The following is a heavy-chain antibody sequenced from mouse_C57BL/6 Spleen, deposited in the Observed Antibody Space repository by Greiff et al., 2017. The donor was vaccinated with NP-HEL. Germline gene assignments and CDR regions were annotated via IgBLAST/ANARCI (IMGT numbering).Heavy chain of an antibody. Sequence: EVKLQESGPVLVKPGASVKMSCKASGYTFTDYYMNWVKQSHGKSLEWIGVINPYNGGTSYNQKFKGKATLTVDKSSSTAYMELNSLTSEDSAVYYCARMGEGAMDYWGQGTSVTVSS. CDR1: GYTFTDYY. V-gene: IGHV1-19*01. D-gene: IGHD2-3*01. CDR2: INPYNGGT. J-gene: IGHJ4*01. CDR3: ARMGEGAMDY.